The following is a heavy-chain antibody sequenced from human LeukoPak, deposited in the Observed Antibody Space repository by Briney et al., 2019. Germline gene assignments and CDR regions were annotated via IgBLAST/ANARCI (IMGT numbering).Heavy chain of an antibody. CDR3: ARPYDSSGYYIRGAFDI. CDR1: GGSVNSHY. D-gene: IGHD3-22*01. V-gene: IGHV4-59*02. CDR2: LYFSGST. J-gene: IGHJ3*02. Sequence: SEALSLTCTVSGGSVNSHYWSWIRQPPGKGLEWIGYLYFSGSTGYNPSLKSRVSISVETSKNQFSLRLSSVTAADTAVYYCARPYDSSGYYIRGAFDIWGQGAMVTVS.